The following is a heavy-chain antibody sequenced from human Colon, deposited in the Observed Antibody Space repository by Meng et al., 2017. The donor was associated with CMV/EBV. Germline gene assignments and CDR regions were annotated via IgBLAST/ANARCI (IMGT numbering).Heavy chain of an antibody. V-gene: IGHV4-61*01. J-gene: IGHJ5*01. Sequence: SGDSVSSGSYYWAWIRQPPGKGLEWIGHMYYSGSTNYNPSLKSRVTISIDTSKNQFSLRVNSVTAADTAIYYCARAHVGVTARWFDSWGQGTLVTVSS. CDR3: ARAHVGVTARWFDS. CDR1: GDSVSSGSYY. CDR2: MYYSGST. D-gene: IGHD1-26*01.